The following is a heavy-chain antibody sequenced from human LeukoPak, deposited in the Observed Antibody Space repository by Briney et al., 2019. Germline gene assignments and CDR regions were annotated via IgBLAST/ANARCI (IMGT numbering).Heavy chain of an antibody. CDR1: GGSISTYY. V-gene: IGHV4-59*01. J-gene: IGHJ6*03. CDR2: VYNSGST. Sequence: SETLSLTCTVSGGSISTYYWTWIRQPPGKGLEWIGYVYNSGSTNYNPSLKSRVTIAVDMSKNQFSLKLSSVTAADTAVYYCARGYSGYSYYMDVWGKGTTVTVSS. D-gene: IGHD5-12*01. CDR3: ARGYSGYSYYMDV.